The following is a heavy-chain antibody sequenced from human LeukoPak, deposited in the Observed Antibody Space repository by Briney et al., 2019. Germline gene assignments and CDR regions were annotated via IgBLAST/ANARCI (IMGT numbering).Heavy chain of an antibody. Sequence: SETLSLTCTVSGDSINSAIYCWGWIRQPPGKDLEWIGTICHSGNTYYNPSLKSRVTISADTSRNQFSLKLSSVTATDTAVYYCANYVSGTMRDYWGQGTLVTVSS. V-gene: IGHV4-39*01. D-gene: IGHD3-16*01. J-gene: IGHJ4*02. CDR2: ICHSGNT. CDR3: ANYVSGTMRDY. CDR1: GDSINSAIYC.